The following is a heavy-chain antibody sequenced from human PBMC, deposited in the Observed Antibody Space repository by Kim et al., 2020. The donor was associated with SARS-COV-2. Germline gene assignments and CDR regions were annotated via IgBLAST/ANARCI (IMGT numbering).Heavy chain of an antibody. CDR3: ARDRKLEYLLYGSCYSYYVMEV. CDR2: IKEDESEK. D-gene: IGHD3-3*01. V-gene: IGHV3-7*01. CDR1: GFTFSDYW. Sequence: GGSLRLSCAASGFTFSDYWMNWVRQAPGKGLEWVANIKEDESEKYYVDSVKGRFTISRDNAKNSLYLQMNSLRVEDTAVYYCARDRKLEYLLYGSCYSYYVMEVWGQGTTVTVSS. J-gene: IGHJ6*02.